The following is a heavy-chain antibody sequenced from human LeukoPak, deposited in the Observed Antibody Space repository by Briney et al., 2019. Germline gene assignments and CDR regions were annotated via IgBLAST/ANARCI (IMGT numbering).Heavy chain of an antibody. CDR2: LNPSGGSS. J-gene: IGHJ6*02. V-gene: IGHV1-46*01. D-gene: IGHD6-6*01. CDR3: ASVHKYAMDV. Sequence: ASVKVSCKASGYTVTSYYMHWVRQAPGQGLEWMGILNPSGGSSSYAQKFQGRANLTRATSTSTVYMELSSPTSDATAVYYSASVHKYAMDVWGQGTTVIVSS. CDR1: GYTVTSYY.